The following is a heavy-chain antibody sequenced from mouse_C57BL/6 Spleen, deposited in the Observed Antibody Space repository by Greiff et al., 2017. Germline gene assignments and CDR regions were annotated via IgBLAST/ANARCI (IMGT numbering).Heavy chain of an antibody. D-gene: IGHD2-4*01. J-gene: IGHJ3*01. Sequence: EVMLVESGGGLVQPGGSMKLSCVASGFTFSNYWMNWVRQSPEKGLEWVAQIRLKSDNYATHYAESVKGRFTISRDDSKSSVYLQMNNLRAEDTGIYYCPKENYDGWFAYWGQGTLVTVSA. CDR2: IRLKSDNYAT. CDR3: PKENYDGWFAY. CDR1: GFTFSNYW. V-gene: IGHV6-3*01.